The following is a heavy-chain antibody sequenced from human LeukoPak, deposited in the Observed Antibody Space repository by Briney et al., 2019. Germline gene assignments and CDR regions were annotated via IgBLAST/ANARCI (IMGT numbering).Heavy chain of an antibody. Sequence: GGSLRLSCAASGFTFSDYYMSWIRQSPGKGLEWVSYISSSGSTIYYADSVKGRFTISRDNAKNSLYLQMNSLRAEDTAVYYCARLRSSSFYYYYMDVWGKGTTVTVSS. J-gene: IGHJ6*03. V-gene: IGHV3-11*01. D-gene: IGHD6-6*01. CDR1: GFTFSDYY. CDR3: ARLRSSSFYYYYMDV. CDR2: ISSSGSTI.